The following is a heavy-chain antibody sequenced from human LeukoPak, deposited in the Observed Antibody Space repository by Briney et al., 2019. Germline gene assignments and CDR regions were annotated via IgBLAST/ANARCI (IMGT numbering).Heavy chain of an antibody. D-gene: IGHD3-16*01. Sequence: PGGSLRLSCAASGFTFSSYGMHWVRQAPGKGLEWVAVISYDGSNKYYADSVKGRFTISRDNSKNTLYLQMNSLRAEDTAVYYCARDTSEGDYAWWFDPWGQGTLVTVAS. CDR1: GFTFSSYG. CDR2: ISYDGSNK. CDR3: ARDTSEGDYAWWFDP. V-gene: IGHV3-30*03. J-gene: IGHJ5*02.